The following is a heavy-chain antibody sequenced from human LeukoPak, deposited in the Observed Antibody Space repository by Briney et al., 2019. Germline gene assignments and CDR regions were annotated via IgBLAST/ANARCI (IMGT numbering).Heavy chain of an antibody. CDR2: IYSGETT. J-gene: IGHJ4*02. D-gene: IGHD4-23*01. V-gene: IGHV3-53*01. CDR1: GFTFDDYV. CDR3: ARRAGGYSHPYDY. Sequence: GGSLRLSCAASGFTFDDYVMSWVRQAPGKGLEWVSLIYSGETTLYADSVKGRFTISRDISKNTLYLQMNSLGAEDTAMYYCARRAGGYSHPYDYWGQGILVTVSS.